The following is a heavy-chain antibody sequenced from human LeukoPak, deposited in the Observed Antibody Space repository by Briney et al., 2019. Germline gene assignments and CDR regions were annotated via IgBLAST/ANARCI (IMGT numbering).Heavy chain of an antibody. CDR2: ISAYNGNT. J-gene: IGHJ5*02. CDR3: ARGVRFLEWLGNNWFDP. V-gene: IGHV1-18*01. CDR1: GYTFTSYG. Sequence: ASVKVSCKASGYTFTSYGISWVRQAPGQGLEWMGWISAYNGNTNYAQKLQGRVTMTTDTSTITAYMELRSLRSDDTAVYYCARGVRFLEWLGNNWFDPWGQGTLVTVSS. D-gene: IGHD3-3*01.